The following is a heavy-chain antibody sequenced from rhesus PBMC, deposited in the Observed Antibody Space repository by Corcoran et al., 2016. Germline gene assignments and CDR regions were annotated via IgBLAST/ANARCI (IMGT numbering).Heavy chain of an antibody. D-gene: IGHD2-39*02. CDR2: INGNSGSP. V-gene: IGHV4-143*01. Sequence: QVQLQESGPGVVKPSETLSLTCAVSGDSFRGYYLWSWIRQPPGKGLEWIGEINGNSGSPNNHPSLKGRFTISKDASKNQFSLKLSSVTAADTAVYYCATVVVVSATTDYWGQGVLVTVSS. J-gene: IGHJ4*01. CDR1: GDSFRGYYL. CDR3: ATVVVVSATTDY.